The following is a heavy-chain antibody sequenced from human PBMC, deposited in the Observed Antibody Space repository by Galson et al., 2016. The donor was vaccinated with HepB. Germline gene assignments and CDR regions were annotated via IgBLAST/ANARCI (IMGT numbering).Heavy chain of an antibody. V-gene: IGHV3-30*04. D-gene: IGHD2-2*01. CDR1: GFTFSSYL. Sequence: SLRLSCAASGFTFSSYLMYWVRQAPGKGLGWVAIISDDGSDKNYADSVKCRFTISRDNSQNTLFLQMNSLRVEDTAVYYCARPGRLCSSISCYSWFDPWGQGTLVTVSA. J-gene: IGHJ5*02. CDR3: ARPGRLCSSISCYSWFDP. CDR2: ISDDGSDK.